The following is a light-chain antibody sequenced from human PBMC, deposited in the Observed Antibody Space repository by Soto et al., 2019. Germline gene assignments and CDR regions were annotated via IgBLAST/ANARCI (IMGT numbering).Light chain of an antibody. V-gene: IGKV3-20*01. J-gene: IGKJ1*01. Sequence: EIVLTQSPGTLSLSPGDRATLSCRASQRISSIYLAWYQQRPGLAPRLLIYGTSIRASGIPDRFSGSGSGTDFTLTITRLGPEDFAVYYCQQYGSSHRTFGQGTKVEIK. CDR2: GTS. CDR1: QRISSIY. CDR3: QQYGSSHRT.